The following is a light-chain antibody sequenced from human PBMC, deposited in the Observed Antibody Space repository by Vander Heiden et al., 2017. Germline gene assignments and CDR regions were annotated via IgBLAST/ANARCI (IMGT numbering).Light chain of an antibody. CDR1: QTFVYSDGSTY. V-gene: IGKV2-30*01. CDR3: MQGTNWPYT. Sequence: TQSPLSLPATPGQSVSISCRSSQTFVYSDGSTYLTWFQQKPGQAPRLLIYEVSNRDSGIPDRFSGSGSGTDFTLKISRVEAEDVGVYYCMQGTNWPYTFGQGTKLEIK. J-gene: IGKJ2*01. CDR2: EVS.